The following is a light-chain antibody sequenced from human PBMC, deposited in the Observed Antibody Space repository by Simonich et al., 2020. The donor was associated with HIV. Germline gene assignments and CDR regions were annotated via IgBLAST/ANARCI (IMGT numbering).Light chain of an antibody. CDR1: QSVSSN. J-gene: IGKJ4*01. CDR2: GAS. V-gene: IGKV3-15*01. CDR3: QQYNNWPPLT. Sequence: EIVMTQSPATLSVSPGERATLSCRASQSVSSNLAWYQQKPGQAPRLLIYGASTRATGIPARFSGSGSGTEFTLTINSLQSGDFAVYYCQQYNNWPPLTFGGGTKVEIK.